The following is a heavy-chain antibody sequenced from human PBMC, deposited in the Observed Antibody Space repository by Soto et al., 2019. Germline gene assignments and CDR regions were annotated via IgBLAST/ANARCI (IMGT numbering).Heavy chain of an antibody. CDR2: IYYSGST. D-gene: IGHD5-12*01. CDR3: ARSKRGYSGYDCSY. J-gene: IGHJ4*02. V-gene: IGHV4-31*03. CDR1: GGSISSGGYY. Sequence: SETLSLTCTVSGGSISSGGYYWSWIRQHPGKGLEWIGYIYYSGSTYYNPSLKSRVTISVDTSKSQFSLKLSSVTAADTAVYYCARSKRGYSGYDCSYWGQGTLVTVSS.